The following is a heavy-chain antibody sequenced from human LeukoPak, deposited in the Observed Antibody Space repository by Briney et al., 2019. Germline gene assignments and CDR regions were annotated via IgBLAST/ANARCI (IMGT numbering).Heavy chain of an antibody. V-gene: IGHV3-30*18. CDR1: GFTFSSYW. CDR2: IPYDGSDT. J-gene: IGHJ4*02. CDR3: AKNTKPTLVTPDF. Sequence: GGSLRLSCEDSGFTFSSYWMHWVRQAPGKGLEWVAVIPYDGSDTYYADSVKGRFTISRDNSKNTLYLQMNSLRAEDSAVYYCAKNTKPTLVTPDFWGQGTLVTVSS. D-gene: IGHD4-23*01.